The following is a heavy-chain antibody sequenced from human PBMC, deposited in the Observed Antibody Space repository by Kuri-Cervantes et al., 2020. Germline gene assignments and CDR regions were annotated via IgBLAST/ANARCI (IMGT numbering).Heavy chain of an antibody. D-gene: IGHD5-12*01. Sequence: GSLRLSCAVSGGSISSNNWWSWVRLPPGKGLEWIGEMYHSGTTNYNPSLKSRATISIDKSENQFSLKLTSVTAADTAVYYCARVLATDYYFDYWGQGTLVTVSS. CDR2: MYHSGTT. J-gene: IGHJ4*02. CDR3: ARVLATDYYFDY. CDR1: GGSISSNNW. V-gene: IGHV4-4*02.